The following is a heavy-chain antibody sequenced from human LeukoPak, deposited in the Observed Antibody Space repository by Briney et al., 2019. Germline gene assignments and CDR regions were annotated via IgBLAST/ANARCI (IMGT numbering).Heavy chain of an antibody. J-gene: IGHJ3*02. CDR1: GFTFSSYS. Sequence: PGGSLRLSCAASGFTFSSYSMNWVRQAPGKGLEWVSVIYSGGSTYYADSVKGRFTISRDNSKNTLYLQMNSLRAEDTAVYYCAMEGADLSFDIWGQGTMVTVSS. CDR3: AMEGADLSFDI. D-gene: IGHD1-26*01. CDR2: IYSGGST. V-gene: IGHV3-53*01.